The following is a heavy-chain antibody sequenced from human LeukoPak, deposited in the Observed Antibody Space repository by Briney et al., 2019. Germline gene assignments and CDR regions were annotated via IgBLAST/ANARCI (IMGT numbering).Heavy chain of an antibody. D-gene: IGHD4/OR15-4a*01. J-gene: IGHJ4*02. CDR2: IYYSGST. Sequence: SETLSLTCTVSGGSISSYYWSWIRQPPGKGLEWIGYIYYSGSTNYNPSLKSRVTISVDTSKNQFSLKLSSVTAADTAVYYCARARYDYPFDYWGQGTLVTVSS. V-gene: IGHV4-59*01. CDR3: ARARYDYPFDY. CDR1: GGSISSYY.